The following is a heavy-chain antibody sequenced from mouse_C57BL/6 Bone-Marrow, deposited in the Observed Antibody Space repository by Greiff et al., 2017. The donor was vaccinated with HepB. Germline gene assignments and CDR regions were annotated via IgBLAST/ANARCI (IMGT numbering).Heavy chain of an antibody. J-gene: IGHJ4*01. D-gene: IGHD4-1*01. CDR1: GYTFTSYW. CDR3: ASEVDWDYYAMDY. CDR2: IYPGSSST. V-gene: IGHV1-55*01. Sequence: VQLQQPGAELVKPGASVKMSCKASGYTFTSYWITWVKQRPGQGLEWIGDIYPGSSSTNYNEKFKSKATLTVDTSSSTAYMQLSSLTSEDSAVYDCASEVDWDYYAMDYWGQGNSVTVSS.